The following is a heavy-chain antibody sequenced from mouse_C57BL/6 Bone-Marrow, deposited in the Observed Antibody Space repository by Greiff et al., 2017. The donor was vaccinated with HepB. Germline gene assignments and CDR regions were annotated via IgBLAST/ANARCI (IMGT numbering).Heavy chain of an antibody. D-gene: IGHD1-1*01. V-gene: IGHV14-4*01. J-gene: IGHJ3*01. CDR1: GFNIKDDY. CDR2: IDPENGDT. Sequence: VQLKESGAELVRPGASVKLSCTASGFNIKDDYMHWVKQRPEQGLEWIGWIDPENGDTEYASKFQGKATITADTSSNTAYLKLSSLTSEDTAVYYCTTGVYYCGSSSFAYWGQGTLVTVSA. CDR3: TTGVYYCGSSSFAY.